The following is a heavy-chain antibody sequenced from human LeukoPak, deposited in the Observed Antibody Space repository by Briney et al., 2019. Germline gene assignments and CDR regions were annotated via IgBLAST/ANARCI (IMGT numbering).Heavy chain of an antibody. D-gene: IGHD6-13*01. V-gene: IGHV3-23*01. J-gene: IGHJ4*02. CDR2: IATSDAYT. CDR1: GFTFSAYA. CDR3: AKALRQQPRAYDY. Sequence: GGSLRLSCAASGFTFSAYAMTWVRQGPGTGLECVSTIATSDAYTYYADSVQGRFTISGDNSKNTLYLQMDSLRAEDTAIYYCAKALRQQPRAYDYWGQGTLVTVSS.